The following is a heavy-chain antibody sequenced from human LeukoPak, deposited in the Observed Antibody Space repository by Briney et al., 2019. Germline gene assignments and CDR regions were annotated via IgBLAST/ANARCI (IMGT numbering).Heavy chain of an antibody. D-gene: IGHD6-13*01. Sequence: PGGSLRLSCAASGFTFSSYAVHWVRQAPGKGLEWVAVISYDGSNKYYADSVKGRFAISRDNSKNTLYLQMNSLRAEDTAVYYCAREGQQLVGLDYWGQGTLVTVSS. CDR1: GFTFSSYA. J-gene: IGHJ4*02. CDR3: AREGQQLVGLDY. CDR2: ISYDGSNK. V-gene: IGHV3-30*09.